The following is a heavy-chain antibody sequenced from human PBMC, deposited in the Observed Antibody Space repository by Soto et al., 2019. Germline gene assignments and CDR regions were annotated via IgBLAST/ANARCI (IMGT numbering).Heavy chain of an antibody. CDR1: CGSFSSYY. CDR3: ARTSRFDC. J-gene: IGHJ4*02. CDR2: INHSGST. D-gene: IGHD6-6*01. V-gene: IGHV4-34*01. Sequence: QVQLQQWGAGLLKPSETLSLTCAVYCGSFSSYYWSWIRQPPGKGLEWIGEINHSGSTNYNPSLKSRVTMSVDTSKIQFSLNLSSVTAADTAVYYCARTSRFDCWGQGTLVTVSS.